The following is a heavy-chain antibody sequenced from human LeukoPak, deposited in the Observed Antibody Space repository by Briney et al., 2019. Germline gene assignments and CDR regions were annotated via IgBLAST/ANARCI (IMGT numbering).Heavy chain of an antibody. J-gene: IGHJ6*04. D-gene: IGHD3-10*01. CDR3: ARNVLLWFGELLSQMDV. CDR1: GFTFSSYG. CDR2: ISGSGGST. V-gene: IGHV3-23*01. Sequence: GGTLRLSCAASGFTFSSYGMSWVRQAPGKGLEWVSAISGSGGSTYYADSVKGRFTISRDNSKNTLYLQMNSLRAEDTAVYYCARNVLLWFGELLSQMDVWGKGTTVTVSS.